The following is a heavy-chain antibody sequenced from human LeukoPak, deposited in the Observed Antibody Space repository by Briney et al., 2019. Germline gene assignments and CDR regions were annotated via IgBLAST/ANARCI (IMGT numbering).Heavy chain of an antibody. J-gene: IGHJ4*02. D-gene: IGHD5-18*01. CDR1: GGSFSGYY. V-gene: IGHV4-34*01. CDR3: ARVSGYSYGVANYFDY. Sequence: PSETLSLTCAVYGGSFSGYYWSWIRQPPGKGLEWIGEINHSGSTNYNPSLKSRVTISVDTSKNQFSLKLSSVTAADTAVYYCARVSGYSYGVANYFDYWGQGTLVTVSS. CDR2: INHSGST.